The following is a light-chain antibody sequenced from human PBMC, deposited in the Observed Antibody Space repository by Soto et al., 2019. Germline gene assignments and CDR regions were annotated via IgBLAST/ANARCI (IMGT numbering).Light chain of an antibody. CDR1: TGAVTNGHY. Sequence: AVLTHDPSLTVSPGGTVTLTCGSSTGAVTNGHYPYWFQQKPGQAPRTLIYDTTNRHSWTPARFSGSLLGGKAALTLSGAQPEDKAEYYCLLSYNGPYVFGTGTKVTVL. J-gene: IGLJ1*01. CDR2: DTT. CDR3: LLSYNGPYV. V-gene: IGLV7-46*01.